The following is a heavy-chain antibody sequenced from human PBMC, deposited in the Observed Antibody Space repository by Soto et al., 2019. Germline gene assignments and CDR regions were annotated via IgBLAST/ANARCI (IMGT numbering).Heavy chain of an antibody. J-gene: IGHJ4*02. Sequence: EVRLVESGGGLLKPGGSLRLSCAASGFSFNNVWMSWVRQAPGKGLEWVGHIKSKSDGGTPDYAAPVKGRFNISRDDSQNTLYLQMHSLKTEDTAVYYCTTLHSYGLDYWGQGALVTVSS. CDR1: GFSFNNVW. CDR2: IKSKSDGGTP. V-gene: IGHV3-15*01. D-gene: IGHD5-18*01. CDR3: TTLHSYGLDY.